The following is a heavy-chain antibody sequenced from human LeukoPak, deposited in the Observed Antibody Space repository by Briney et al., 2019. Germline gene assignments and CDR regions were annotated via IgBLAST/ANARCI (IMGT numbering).Heavy chain of an antibody. V-gene: IGHV2-5*01. CDR3: AHRGDSGPFDY. Sequence: SGPTLVNPTQTLTLTCTFSGCSLITSGVGVGWIRQPPGKALEWLALIYWNDDKRYSPSLKSRLTITKDTSKNQVVLTMTNMDPVDTATYYCAHRGDSGPFDYWGQGTLVTVSS. J-gene: IGHJ4*02. D-gene: IGHD2-21*02. CDR2: IYWNDDK. CDR1: GCSLITSGVG.